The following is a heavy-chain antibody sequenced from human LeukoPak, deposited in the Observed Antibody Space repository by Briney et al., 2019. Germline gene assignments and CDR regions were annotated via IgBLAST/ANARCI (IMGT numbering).Heavy chain of an antibody. Sequence: ASVKVSCKASGYTFTSYGISWVRQAPGQGLEWMGWISAYNGNTNYAQKLQGRVTMTTDTSTSTAYMELSRLRSDDTAVYYCARGMIAVAGTDYYYYGMDVWGQGTTVTVSS. CDR2: ISAYNGNT. D-gene: IGHD6-19*01. J-gene: IGHJ6*02. V-gene: IGHV1-18*01. CDR1: GYTFTSYG. CDR3: ARGMIAVAGTDYYYYGMDV.